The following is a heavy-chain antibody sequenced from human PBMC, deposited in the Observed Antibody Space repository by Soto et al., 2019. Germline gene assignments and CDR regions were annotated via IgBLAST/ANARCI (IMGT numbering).Heavy chain of an antibody. Sequence: GGSLRLSCAASGFTFSSYAMTWVRQAPGKGLEWVSAVSCTGGNTYYVDSVKVRFTISRDNSKNTLYLQMNSLRAEDTAVYYCVTYFYDYGIGTXWGQGTLVTVSX. J-gene: IGHJ4*02. V-gene: IGHV3-23*01. CDR2: VSCTGGNT. CDR3: VTYFYDYGIGTX. D-gene: IGHD5-12*01. CDR1: GFTFSSYA.